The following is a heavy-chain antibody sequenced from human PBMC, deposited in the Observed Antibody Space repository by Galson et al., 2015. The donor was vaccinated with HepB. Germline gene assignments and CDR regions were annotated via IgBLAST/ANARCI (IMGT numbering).Heavy chain of an antibody. CDR1: GFTVSSNY. J-gene: IGHJ4*02. CDR2: INSGGST. CDR3: CSDKGRSFDS. D-gene: IGHD2-15*01. V-gene: IGHV3-66*02. Sequence: SLRLSCAASGFTVSSNYMSWVRQAPGKGLEWVSDINSGGSTYYADAVKGRFTITRNNSKNKLYLQLNSLRTEDTTVYYYCSDKGRSFDSWGQGTLVTVSS.